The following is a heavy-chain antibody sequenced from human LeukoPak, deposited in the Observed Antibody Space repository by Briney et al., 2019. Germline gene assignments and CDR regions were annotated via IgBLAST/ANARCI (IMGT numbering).Heavy chain of an antibody. D-gene: IGHD6-13*01. Sequence: PGGSLRLSCAASGFTFSSYSMNWVRQAPGKGLEWVSSISSSSSYIYCADSVKGRFTISRDNAKNSLYLQMNSLGAEDTAVYYCARVGYSSSWSPSGNWFDPWGQGTLVTVSS. J-gene: IGHJ5*02. V-gene: IGHV3-21*01. CDR2: ISSSSSYI. CDR3: ARVGYSSSWSPSGNWFDP. CDR1: GFTFSSYS.